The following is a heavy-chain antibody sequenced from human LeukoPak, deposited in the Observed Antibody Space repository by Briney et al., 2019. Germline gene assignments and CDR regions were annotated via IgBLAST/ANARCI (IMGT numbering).Heavy chain of an antibody. V-gene: IGHV4-34*01. CDR2: INHSGST. CDR3: ARGAGMSPAATAYYYYMDV. CDR1: GGSFSGYY. J-gene: IGHJ6*03. D-gene: IGHD2-2*01. Sequence: TETLSLTCAVYGGSFSGYYWSWIRQPPGKGLEWIGEINHSGSTNYNPSLKSRVTISVDTSKNQFSLKLSSVTAADTAVYYCARGAGMSPAATAYYYYMDVWGKGTTVTVSS.